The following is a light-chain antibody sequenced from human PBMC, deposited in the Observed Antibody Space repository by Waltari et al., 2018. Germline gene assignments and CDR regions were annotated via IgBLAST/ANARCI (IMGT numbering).Light chain of an antibody. CDR1: HTIIRW. J-gene: IGKJ1*01. V-gene: IGKV1-5*03. CDR3: QQYNTYPRT. CDR2: KAS. Sequence: DIQMTQSPSTLYASVGDSVTITCRASHTIIRWLAWYQQKPGKAPYLLIYKASALQSGVPSRFSGSGSGSEFTLTISRLQPDDSAIYYCQQYNTYPRTFGQGTKVEIK.